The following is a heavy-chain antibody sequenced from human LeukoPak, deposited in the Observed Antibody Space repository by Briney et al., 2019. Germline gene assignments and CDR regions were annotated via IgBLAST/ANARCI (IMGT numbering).Heavy chain of an antibody. J-gene: IGHJ4*02. V-gene: IGHV3-23*01. CDR2: ISNGGGST. CDR1: GFTFSSSA. Sequence: PGGSLRLSCAASGFTFSSSAMNWVRQAPGKGLEWVSTISNGGGSTYYADSVKGRFTISRDNSKNTLYLQMNSPRAEDTAVYYCAKDRTGEKSISGNYWGQGILVTVSS. CDR3: AKDRTGEKSISGNY. D-gene: IGHD2-21*01.